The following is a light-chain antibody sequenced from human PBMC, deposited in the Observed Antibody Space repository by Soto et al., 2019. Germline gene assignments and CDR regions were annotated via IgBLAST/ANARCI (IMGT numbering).Light chain of an antibody. CDR3: QVWYSGADHVFV. V-gene: IGLV3-21*02. Sequence: SYELTQPPSVSVAPGQTARISCGGNNIRDRTVHWYQQRPGLAPVLVVYDDNNRTSGIPARFSGSDSGKKATLTISRVEAGDEADYYCQVWYSGADHVFVFGTGTKLTVL. CDR2: DDN. J-gene: IGLJ1*01. CDR1: NIRDRT.